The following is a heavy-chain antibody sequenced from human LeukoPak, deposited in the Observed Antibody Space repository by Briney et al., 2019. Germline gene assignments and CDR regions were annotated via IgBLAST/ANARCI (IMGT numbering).Heavy chain of an antibody. D-gene: IGHD4-17*01. CDR1: GFTFSNAW. J-gene: IGHJ4*02. Sequence: PGGSLRLSCAASGFTFSNAWMSWVRQAPGKGLEWVGRIKSKTDDGTTDYAAPVKGRFTISRDDSKNTLYLQMNSLKTEDTAVYYCTTESTTVTYCFDYWGQGTLVTVSS. V-gene: IGHV3-15*01. CDR2: IKSKTDDGTT. CDR3: TTESTTVTYCFDY.